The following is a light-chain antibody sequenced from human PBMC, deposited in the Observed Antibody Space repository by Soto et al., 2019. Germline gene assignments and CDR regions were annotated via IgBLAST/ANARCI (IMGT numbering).Light chain of an antibody. CDR3: SSYTSSSTPMV. CDR1: SSDVGGYNY. CDR2: EVS. V-gene: IGLV2-14*01. J-gene: IGLJ2*01. Sequence: QSVLTQPASVSGSPGQSITISCTGTSSDVGGYNYVSWYQQHPGKAPELMIYEVSNRPSGVSNRFSGSMSGNTASLTISGLQAEDEADYYCSSYTSSSTPMVFGGGTKLTVL.